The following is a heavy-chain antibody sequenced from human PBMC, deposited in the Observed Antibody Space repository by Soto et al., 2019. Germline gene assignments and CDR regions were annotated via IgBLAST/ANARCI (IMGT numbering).Heavy chain of an antibody. CDR1: GGSISSSSYY. CDR3: ARQGSTMVRGGYYYGMDV. D-gene: IGHD3-10*01. CDR2: IYYSGST. J-gene: IGHJ6*02. V-gene: IGHV4-39*01. Sequence: QLQLQESGPGLVKPSETLSLTCTVSGGSISSSSYYWGWIRQPPGKGLEWIGSIYYSGSTYYNPSLKSRVTISVDTSKNQFSLKLSSVTAADTAVYYCARQGSTMVRGGYYYGMDVWGQGTTVTVSS.